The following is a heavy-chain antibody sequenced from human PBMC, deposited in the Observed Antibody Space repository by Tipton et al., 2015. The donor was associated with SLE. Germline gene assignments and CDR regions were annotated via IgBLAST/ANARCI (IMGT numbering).Heavy chain of an antibody. Sequence: LRLSCTVSGGSISSHYWSWIRQPPGKGLEWIGYIYYSGSTNYNPSLKSRVTISVDTSKNQFSLKLSSVTAADTAVYYCARDRDYYDSSGYYYRAFDIWGQGTMVTVSS. CDR1: GGSISSHY. CDR2: IYYSGST. V-gene: IGHV4-59*11. D-gene: IGHD3-22*01. J-gene: IGHJ3*02. CDR3: ARDRDYYDSSGYYYRAFDI.